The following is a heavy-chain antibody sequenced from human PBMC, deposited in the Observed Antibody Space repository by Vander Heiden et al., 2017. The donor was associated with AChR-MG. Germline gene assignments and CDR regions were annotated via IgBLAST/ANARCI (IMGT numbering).Heavy chain of an antibody. J-gene: IGHJ4*02. CDR1: GFTFDDYA. V-gene: IGHV3-9*01. CDR3: AAYTVTEHVDY. Sequence: EVQLVESGGGLVQPGRSLRLSCAASGFTFDDYAMHWVRQAPGKGLEWVSGISWNSGSIGYADSVKGRFTISRDNAKNSLYLQMNSLRAEDTALYYCAAYTVTEHVDYWGQGTLVTVSS. D-gene: IGHD4-4*01. CDR2: ISWNSGSI.